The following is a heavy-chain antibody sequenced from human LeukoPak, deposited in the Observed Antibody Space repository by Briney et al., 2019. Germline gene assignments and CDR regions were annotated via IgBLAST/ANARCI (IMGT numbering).Heavy chain of an antibody. J-gene: IGHJ4*02. CDR1: GFTFSSYA. Sequence: PGGSLRLSCAASGFTFSSYAMSWVRQAPGKGLEWVSAISGSGGSTYYADSVKGRFTISRDNSKNTLYLQMNSLRAEDTAVYYCAREGLAYCGGDCPVWYWGRGTLVTVSS. D-gene: IGHD2-21*02. V-gene: IGHV3-23*01. CDR2: ISGSGGST. CDR3: AREGLAYCGGDCPVWY.